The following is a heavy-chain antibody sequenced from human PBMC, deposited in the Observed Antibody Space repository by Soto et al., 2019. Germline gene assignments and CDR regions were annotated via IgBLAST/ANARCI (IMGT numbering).Heavy chain of an antibody. Sequence: PVGSLRLSCAASGFSFSSYAMGWVRQAPGKGLEWVSTISASSSSSYHPDSVKGRFAISRDNSKNTLYLQMNSLRAEDTAVYYCAKGYAYFDYWGLGTLVTVSS. V-gene: IGHV3-23*01. CDR1: GFSFSSYA. CDR2: ISASSSSS. J-gene: IGHJ4*02. D-gene: IGHD2-15*01. CDR3: AKGYAYFDY.